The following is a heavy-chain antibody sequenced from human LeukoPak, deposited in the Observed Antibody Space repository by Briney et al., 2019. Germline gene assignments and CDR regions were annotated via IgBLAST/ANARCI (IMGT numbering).Heavy chain of an antibody. Sequence: SETLSLTCTVSGGSTSNYFCTWLRQSAGKGLEWIGRIHTSGSTNYNPSLKSRVSMSVDTSKNQFSLKLSSVTAADTAVYYRARDPEGHGYYFDYWGQGALVTVSS. V-gene: IGHV4-4*07. CDR2: IHTSGST. CDR3: ARDPEGHGYYFDY. CDR1: GGSTSNYF. D-gene: IGHD3-3*01. J-gene: IGHJ4*02.